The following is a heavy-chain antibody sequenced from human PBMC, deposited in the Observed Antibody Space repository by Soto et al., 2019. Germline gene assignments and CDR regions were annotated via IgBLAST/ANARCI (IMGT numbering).Heavy chain of an antibody. V-gene: IGHV4-39*01. CDR2: IYFSGTT. D-gene: IGHD3-22*01. CDR1: VGSIISSTYY. CDR3: VGLDSGAYFLTWFDP. J-gene: IGHJ5*02. Sequence: PSETLSLTCTVSVGSIISSTYYWGWIRQAPGKGLEWIGSIYFSGTTYINPSLKSRVTISVDTSKNQFSLRLSSVTVADTALYYCVGLDSGAYFLTWFDPWGQGTLVTVSS.